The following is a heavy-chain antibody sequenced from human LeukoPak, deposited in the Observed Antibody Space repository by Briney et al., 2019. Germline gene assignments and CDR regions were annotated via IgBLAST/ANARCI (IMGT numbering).Heavy chain of an antibody. J-gene: IGHJ4*02. CDR2: IIPILGIA. Sequence: SVKVSCKASGYTFTSYYMHWVRQAPGQGLEWMGRIIPILGIANYAQKFQGRVTITADKSTSTAYMELSSLRSEDTAVYYCARVEWAPYDSSGYPDYWGQGTLVTVSS. V-gene: IGHV1-69*04. CDR1: GYTFTSYY. CDR3: ARVEWAPYDSSGYPDY. D-gene: IGHD3-22*01.